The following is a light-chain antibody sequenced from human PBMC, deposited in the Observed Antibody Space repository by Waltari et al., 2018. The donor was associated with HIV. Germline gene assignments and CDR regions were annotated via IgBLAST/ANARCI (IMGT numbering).Light chain of an antibody. Sequence: QSVLTQPPSASGTPGQRVTISCSGGSSNIGTNPVFWYQHLPGTAPKVLIDPTTQRPSGVPGRFSGSKSGTSAYLAISGLQSEDEADYYCAAWDDSLNGHLVFGGGTKLTVL. CDR3: AAWDDSLNGHLV. V-gene: IGLV1-44*01. J-gene: IGLJ2*01. CDR1: SSNIGTNP. CDR2: PTT.